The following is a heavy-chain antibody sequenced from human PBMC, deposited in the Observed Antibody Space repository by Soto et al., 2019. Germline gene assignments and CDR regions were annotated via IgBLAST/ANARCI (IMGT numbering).Heavy chain of an antibody. CDR2: IKSKTDGGTT. D-gene: IGHD1-26*01. CDR1: GFTFDKVW. Sequence: EVQLVESGGGLVKPRGSLRLSCAVSGFTFDKVWMNWVRQAPGKGLEWVGRIKSKTDGGTTDYAAPVKGRFTISRDDSKNMLYLQMNSLITEDTGMYFCTTCRDDLLYWGQGTLVTVSS. J-gene: IGHJ4*02. CDR3: TTCRDDLLY. V-gene: IGHV3-15*07.